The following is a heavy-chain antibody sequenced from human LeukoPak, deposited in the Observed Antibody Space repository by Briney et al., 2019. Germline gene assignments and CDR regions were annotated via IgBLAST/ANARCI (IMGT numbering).Heavy chain of an antibody. Sequence: GGSLRLSCAASGFTFSSYSMTSVRQAPGKRLEWVSSISGSSSYIYYADSVTGRFTISRDNAKNSLYLQMNRLRTEDTAVYYCARDSYDSSGYRGYYYYGMDVWGQGTTVTVSS. J-gene: IGHJ6*02. CDR1: GFTFSSYS. D-gene: IGHD3-22*01. CDR2: ISGSSSYI. V-gene: IGHV3-21*01. CDR3: ARDSYDSSGYRGYYYYGMDV.